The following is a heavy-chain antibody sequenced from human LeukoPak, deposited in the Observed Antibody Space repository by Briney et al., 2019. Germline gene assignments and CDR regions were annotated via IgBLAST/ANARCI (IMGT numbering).Heavy chain of an antibody. J-gene: IGHJ4*02. CDR1: GGSFSGYY. Sequence: SETLSLTCAVYGGSFSGYYWSWIRQPPGKGLEWIGEINHSGSTNYNPSLKSRVTISVDTSKNQFSLKLSSVTAADTAVYYCASLVSVSSSSWFDYWGQGTLVTVSS. V-gene: IGHV4-34*01. D-gene: IGHD6-13*01. CDR3: ASLVSVSSSSWFDY. CDR2: INHSGST.